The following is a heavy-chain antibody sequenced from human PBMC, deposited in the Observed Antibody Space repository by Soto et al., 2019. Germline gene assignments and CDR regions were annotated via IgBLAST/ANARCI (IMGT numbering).Heavy chain of an antibody. CDR2: IYNSGST. Sequence: QVQLQESGPGLVKPSQTLSLTCTVSGGSISSGGYYWSWIRQHPGKGLEWIGYIYNSGSTYYNPSHKSRVPRAEDTPKSKFSRKLSSVTAAASAVYYGPRDGISGYYGMDVWGQGTTVTVSS. J-gene: IGHJ6*02. V-gene: IGHV4-31*03. CDR3: PRDGISGYYGMDV. CDR1: GGSISSGGYY. D-gene: IGHD1-20*01.